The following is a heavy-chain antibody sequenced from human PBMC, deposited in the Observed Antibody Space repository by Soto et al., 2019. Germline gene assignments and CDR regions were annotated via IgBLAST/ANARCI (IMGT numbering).Heavy chain of an antibody. D-gene: IGHD5-12*01. CDR1: GFTFEDFA. Sequence: EAQLVESGGGLVQPGRSLRLSCAASGFTFEDFAMHWVRQVPGKCLEWVSGVSWNSDEIDYADSVKGRFTISSDNAKNSRLRQMNRLRPEDTAYYYWVKDRIASVATPNPGVDDFDSGGQGTLVTVSA. CDR3: VKDRIASVATPNPGVDDFDS. CDR2: VSWNSDEI. V-gene: IGHV3-9*01. J-gene: IGHJ4*02.